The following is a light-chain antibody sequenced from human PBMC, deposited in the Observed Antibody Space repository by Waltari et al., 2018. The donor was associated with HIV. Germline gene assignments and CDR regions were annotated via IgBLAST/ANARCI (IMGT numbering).Light chain of an antibody. CDR3: QQYNSYPLS. CDR1: DSIRSW. CDR2: QAS. J-gene: IGKJ4*01. Sequence: DTQMTQPPPTLSESVGARVTLICRANDSIRSWLTCVQQRPGMRPKLLLYQASVLENGVSARFSGSGSGTEFALSISDLQPDDVATYFCQQYNSYPLSFGGGTKVEI. V-gene: IGKV1-5*03.